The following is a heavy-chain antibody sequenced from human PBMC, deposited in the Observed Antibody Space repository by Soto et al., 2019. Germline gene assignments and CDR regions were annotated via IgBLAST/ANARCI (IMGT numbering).Heavy chain of an antibody. CDR1: GYTFTSYD. CDR3: ARERTGPNYFDY. J-gene: IGHJ4*02. CDR2: MNPNSGNT. V-gene: IGHV1-8*01. Sequence: QVQLVQTGAEVKKPGASVKVSCKASGYTFTSYDINWVGQATGQGLEWMGWMNPNSGNTAYAQKFQGRVTMTRNTSISTAYMELSSLRSEDTAVYYCARERTGPNYFDYWGQGTLVTVSS. D-gene: IGHD1-7*01.